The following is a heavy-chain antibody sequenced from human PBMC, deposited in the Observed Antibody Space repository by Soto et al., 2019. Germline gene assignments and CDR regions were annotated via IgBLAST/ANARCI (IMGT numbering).Heavy chain of an antibody. D-gene: IGHD2-15*01. CDR1: GGSISSDGPS. J-gene: IGHJ2*01. V-gene: IGHV4-30-2*01. CDR3: ARQTGGWYFDL. CDR2: IHHSGST. Sequence: ASETLSLTCEVSGGSISSDGPSWSWIRQPPGKGLEWIGYIHHSGSTHYISSLQSRVTMSVDRSKNQFSLKLTSVTAADTAVYYCARQTGGWYFDLWGRGTLVTVSS.